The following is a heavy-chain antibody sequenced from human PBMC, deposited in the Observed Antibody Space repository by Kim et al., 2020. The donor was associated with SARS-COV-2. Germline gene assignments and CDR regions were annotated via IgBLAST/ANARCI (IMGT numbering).Heavy chain of an antibody. CDR1: GFTFSSYG. V-gene: IGHV3-30*18. CDR3: AKYKYSGVYYDILTGSHKYFQH. Sequence: GGSLRLSCAASGFTFSSYGMHWVRQAPGKGLEWVAVISYDGSNKYYADSVKGRFTISRDNSKNTLYLQMNSLRAEDTAVYYCAKYKYSGVYYDILTGSHKYFQHWGQGTLVTVSS. D-gene: IGHD3-9*01. J-gene: IGHJ1*01. CDR2: ISYDGSNK.